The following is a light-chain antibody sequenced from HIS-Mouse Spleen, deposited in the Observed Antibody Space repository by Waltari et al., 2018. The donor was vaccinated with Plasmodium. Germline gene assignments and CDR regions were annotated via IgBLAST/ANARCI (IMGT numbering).Light chain of an antibody. CDR3: QQYYSFPWT. J-gene: IGKJ1*01. V-gene: IGKV1D-8*02. CDR2: AAS. CDR1: QCISSY. Sequence: AIWMTQSPSLLSASTGDRVTISCRMSQCISSYLAWYQQKPGKAPELLIYAASTLQSGVPSMCSGSGAGTDFTLTISCLQSEDFATYYCQQYYSFPWTFGQGTKVEIK.